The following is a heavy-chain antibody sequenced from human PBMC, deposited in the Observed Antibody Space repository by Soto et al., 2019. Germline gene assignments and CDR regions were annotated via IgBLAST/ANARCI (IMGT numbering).Heavy chain of an antibody. Sequence: SSETLSLTCTVSGGSISSSSYYWGWIRQPPGKGLEWIGSIYYSGSTYYNPSLKSRVTISVDTSKNQFSLKLSSVTAADTAVYYCARLRQWLVLVWGQGTLVTVSS. D-gene: IGHD6-19*01. J-gene: IGHJ4*02. CDR3: ARLRQWLVLV. V-gene: IGHV4-39*01. CDR1: GGSISSSSYY. CDR2: IYYSGST.